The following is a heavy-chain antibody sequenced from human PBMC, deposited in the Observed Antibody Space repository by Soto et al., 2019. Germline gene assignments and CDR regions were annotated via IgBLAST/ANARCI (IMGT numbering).Heavy chain of an antibody. CDR3: AKGRFGDYLYFDY. V-gene: IGHV3-23*01. Sequence: GGSLRLSCAASGFTFSSYAMSWVRQAPGKGLEWVSAISGSGGSTYYADSVSGRFTISRDNSKNTLYLQMNSLRAEDTAVYYCAKGRFGDYLYFDYWGQGPLVTVSS. D-gene: IGHD4-17*01. CDR1: GFTFSSYA. J-gene: IGHJ4*02. CDR2: ISGSGGST.